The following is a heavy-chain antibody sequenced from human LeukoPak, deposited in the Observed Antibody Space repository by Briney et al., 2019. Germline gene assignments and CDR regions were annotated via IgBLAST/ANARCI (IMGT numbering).Heavy chain of an antibody. V-gene: IGHV1-18*01. CDR2: ISGYNGNT. CDR3: ARDRRGVWGSYRADFDY. Sequence: ASVKVSCKASGYTFTSYGISWVRQAPGQGLEWMGWISGYNGNTKSAQNLQGRVTMTTDTSTSTAYMELRSLRSDDTAVYYCARDRRGVWGSYRADFDYWGQGTLVTVSS. CDR1: GYTFTSYG. J-gene: IGHJ4*02. D-gene: IGHD3-16*02.